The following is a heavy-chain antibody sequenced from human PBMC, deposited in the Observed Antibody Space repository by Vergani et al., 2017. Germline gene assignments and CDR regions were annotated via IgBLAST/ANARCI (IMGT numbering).Heavy chain of an antibody. CDR3: VRTSPRVDY. J-gene: IGHJ4*02. CDR2: IDTSGST. CDR1: GGSISSGSYY. V-gene: IGHV4-61*02. D-gene: IGHD1-14*01. Sequence: QVQLQESGPGLVKPSQTLSLTCTVSGGSISSGSYYWSWIRQPAGKGLEWIGRIDTSGSTNYNPSLKSRVTISVDTSKNQFSLKLSSVTAADTAVYYCVRTSPRVDYWGQGTLVTVSS.